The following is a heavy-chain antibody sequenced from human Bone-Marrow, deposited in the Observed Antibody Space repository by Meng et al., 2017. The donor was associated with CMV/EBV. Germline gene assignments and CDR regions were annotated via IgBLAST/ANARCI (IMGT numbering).Heavy chain of an antibody. D-gene: IGHD2-21*01. CDR2: INPNSGGT. CDR1: VYTFTGYS. J-gene: IGHJ4*02. CDR3: ARMYFVVA. V-gene: IGHV1-2*02. Sequence: TVPCKPSVYTFTGYSMHWVRQAPGQGLEWMGWINPNSGGTNYAQKFQGRVTMTRDTSISTAYMELSRLRSDDTAVYYCARMYFVVAWGQGTLVTVSS.